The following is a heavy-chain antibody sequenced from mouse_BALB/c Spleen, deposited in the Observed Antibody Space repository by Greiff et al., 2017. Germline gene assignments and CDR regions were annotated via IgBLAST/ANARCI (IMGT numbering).Heavy chain of an antibody. V-gene: IGHV4-1*02. CDR3: ARPGSSSFAY. J-gene: IGHJ3*01. D-gene: IGHD1-1*01. CDR1: GFDFSRYW. CDR2: INPDSSTI. Sequence: DVKLQESGGGLVQPGGSLKLSCAASGFDFSRYWMSWVRQAPGKGLEWIGEINPDSSTINYTPSLKDKFIISRDNAKNTLYLQMSKVRSEDTALYYCARPGSSSFAYWGQGTLVTVSA.